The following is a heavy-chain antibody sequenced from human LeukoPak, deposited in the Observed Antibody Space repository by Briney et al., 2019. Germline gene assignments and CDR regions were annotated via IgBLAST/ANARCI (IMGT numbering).Heavy chain of an antibody. CDR3: ARDLSAYSYGFGGDC. Sequence: GGSLRLSCEASGVIVSANFMNWVRQAPGKGLEWVSVMYSVGTTYYADSVKGRFTVSRDPSKNTLYLQMDSLRVEDTAVYYCARDLSAYSYGFGGDCWGQGTRVIVSS. V-gene: IGHV3-66*01. CDR2: MYSVGTT. CDR1: GVIVSANF. D-gene: IGHD1-26*01. J-gene: IGHJ4*02.